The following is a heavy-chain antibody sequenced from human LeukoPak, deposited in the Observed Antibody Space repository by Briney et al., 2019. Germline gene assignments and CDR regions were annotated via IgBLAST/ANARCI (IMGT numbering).Heavy chain of an antibody. Sequence: GGSLRLSCAVSGFTFSSYWMNWVRQAPGKGLEWVASIKQDGGEKYYVDSVKDRFTISRVNAKNSLYLQMSSPRAEDTAVYYRARDGTAPGLYFDLWGQGTLVTVSS. CDR1: GFTFSSYW. V-gene: IGHV3-7*01. J-gene: IGHJ4*01. D-gene: IGHD6-13*01. CDR3: ARDGTAPGLYFDL. CDR2: IKQDGGEK.